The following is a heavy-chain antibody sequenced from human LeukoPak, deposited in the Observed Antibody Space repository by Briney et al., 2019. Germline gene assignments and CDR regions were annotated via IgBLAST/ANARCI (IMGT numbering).Heavy chain of an antibody. CDR3: ARMLADTAMVNWFDP. V-gene: IGHV4-59*01. CDR2: IYYSGST. D-gene: IGHD5-18*01. Sequence: SETLSLTCTVSGGSISSYYWSWIRQPPGKGLEWIGYIYYSGSTNYNPSLKSRVTISVDTSKTQFSLKLSSVTAADTAVYYCARMLADTAMVNWFDPWGQGTLVTVSS. J-gene: IGHJ5*02. CDR1: GGSISSYY.